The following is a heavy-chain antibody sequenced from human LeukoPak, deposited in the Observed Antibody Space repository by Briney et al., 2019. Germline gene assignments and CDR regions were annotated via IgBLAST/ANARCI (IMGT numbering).Heavy chain of an antibody. D-gene: IGHD3-10*01. Sequence: SETLSLTCAVYGGSFSGYYWSWIRQPPGKGLEWIGEINHSGSTNYNLSLKSRVTISVDTSKNQFSLKLSSVTAADTAVYYCAVSRDYGSGSWNYWGQGTLVTVSS. J-gene: IGHJ4*02. CDR2: INHSGST. CDR3: AVSRDYGSGSWNY. V-gene: IGHV4-34*01. CDR1: GGSFSGYY.